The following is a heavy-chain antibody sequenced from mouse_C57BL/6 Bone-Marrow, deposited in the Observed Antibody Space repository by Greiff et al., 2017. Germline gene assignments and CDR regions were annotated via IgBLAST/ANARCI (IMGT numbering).Heavy chain of an antibody. Sequence: EVKLVESGGDLVKPGGSLKLSCAASGFTFSSYGMSWVRQTPDKRLEWVATISSGGSYTYYPDSVKGRFTISRDNANNTLYLQMSSLKSEDTAMYYCARQAYDGYFDYWVQGTTRTVSS. CDR3: ARQAYDGYFDY. CDR1: GFTFSSYG. CDR2: ISSGGSYT. D-gene: IGHD2-3*01. V-gene: IGHV5-6*02. J-gene: IGHJ2*01.